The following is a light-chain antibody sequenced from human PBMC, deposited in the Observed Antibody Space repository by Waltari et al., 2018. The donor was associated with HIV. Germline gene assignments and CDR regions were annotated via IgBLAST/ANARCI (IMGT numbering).Light chain of an antibody. CDR3: AAWDDSLSGRV. CDR1: SSNIGTNY. Sequence: QSVLTQSPSASGTPGQTVTISCSGSSSNIGTNYVYWYQQFPGTAPELLIYGNDQRPSGVPDRFSASKSGTSASLAISGLRSDDEAHYYCAAWDDSLSGRVFGGGTKLTVL. V-gene: IGLV1-47*01. CDR2: GND. J-gene: IGLJ2*01.